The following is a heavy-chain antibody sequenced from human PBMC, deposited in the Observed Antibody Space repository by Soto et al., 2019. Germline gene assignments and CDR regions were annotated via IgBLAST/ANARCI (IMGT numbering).Heavy chain of an antibody. Sequence: GGSLRLSWAASGFTFSSYEMNWVRQAPGKGLEWVSYISSSGSTIYYAASVKGRFTISRDNAKNSLYLQMNSLRAEDTAVYYCAREFIAAAGTGVGYFDYWGQGTLVTVSS. D-gene: IGHD6-13*01. CDR1: GFTFSSYE. CDR3: AREFIAAAGTGVGYFDY. CDR2: ISSSGSTI. V-gene: IGHV3-48*03. J-gene: IGHJ4*02.